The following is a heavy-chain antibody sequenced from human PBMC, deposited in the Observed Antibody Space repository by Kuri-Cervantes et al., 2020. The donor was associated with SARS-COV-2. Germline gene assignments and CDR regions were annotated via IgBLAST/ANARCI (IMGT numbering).Heavy chain of an antibody. CDR3: ARDCKDSSSSSTFDY. CDR2: IIPILGTA. J-gene: IGHJ4*02. D-gene: IGHD6-6*01. Sequence: SVKVSCKASGGTFSSYAISWVRQAPGQGLEWMGRIIPILGTANYAQKFQGRVTITADESTSTAYMELSSLRSEDAAVYYCARDCKDSSSSSTFDYWGQGTLVTVSS. CDR1: GGTFSSYA. V-gene: IGHV1-69*11.